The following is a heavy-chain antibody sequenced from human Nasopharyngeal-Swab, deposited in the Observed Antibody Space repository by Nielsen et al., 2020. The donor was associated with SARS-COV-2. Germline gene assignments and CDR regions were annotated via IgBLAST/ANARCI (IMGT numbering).Heavy chain of an antibody. V-gene: IGHV3-53*01. Sequence: GGSLRLSCAASGFSVSSYYMTWVRQAPGKGLEWVSVIYSGGSKFYADSVKGRFTISRDNSKNTLYLQMNSLRDEDTAVYYCATSPSRGSWGQGALVTVSS. CDR2: IYSGGSK. CDR1: GFSVSSYY. CDR3: ATSPSRGS. J-gene: IGHJ4*02. D-gene: IGHD3-10*01.